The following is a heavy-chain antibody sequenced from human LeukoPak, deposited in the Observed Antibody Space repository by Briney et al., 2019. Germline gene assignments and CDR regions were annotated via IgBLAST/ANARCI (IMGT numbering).Heavy chain of an antibody. J-gene: IGHJ4*02. V-gene: IGHV3-30*03. Sequence: GSLRLSCAASGFTFSTCGMHWVRQAPGKGLEWVAVISYDGSNKYFADSVKGRFTISRDNSKNTLYLQMNSLRAEDTALYYCAADYYASGGPTGDWGERIVVTVSS. CDR1: GFTFSTCG. CDR2: ISYDGSNK. D-gene: IGHD3-22*01. CDR3: AADYYASGGPTGD.